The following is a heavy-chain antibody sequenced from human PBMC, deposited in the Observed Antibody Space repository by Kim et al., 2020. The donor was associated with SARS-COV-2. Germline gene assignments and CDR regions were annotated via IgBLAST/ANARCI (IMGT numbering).Heavy chain of an antibody. Sequence: SVKVSCKASGFTFTSSAVQWVRQARGQRLEWIAWIVVGSGNTNYAQKFQERVTITRDMSTSTAYMELSSLRSEDTAVYYFAASEIVVPARNWFDPWGQG. CDR2: IVVGSGNT. CDR3: AASEIVVPARNWFDP. CDR1: GFTFTSSA. J-gene: IGHJ5*02. V-gene: IGHV1-58*01. D-gene: IGHD2-2*01.